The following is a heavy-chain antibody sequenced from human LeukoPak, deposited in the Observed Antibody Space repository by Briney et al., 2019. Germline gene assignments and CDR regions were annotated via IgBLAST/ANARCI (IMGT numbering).Heavy chain of an antibody. Sequence: ASVKVSCKASGYTFTSYDTNWVRQATGQGLEWMGWMNPNSGNTGYAQKFQGRVTMTRNTSISTAYMELSSLRSEDTAVYYCARGMVRPPPNYDYVWESYRFLLDFDYWGQGTLVTVSS. D-gene: IGHD3-16*02. CDR2: MNPNSGNT. V-gene: IGHV1-8*01. CDR3: ARGMVRPPPNYDYVWESYRFLLDFDY. J-gene: IGHJ4*02. CDR1: GYTFTSYD.